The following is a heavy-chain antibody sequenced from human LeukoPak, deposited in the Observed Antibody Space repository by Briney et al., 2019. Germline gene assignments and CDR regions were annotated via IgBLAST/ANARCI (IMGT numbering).Heavy chain of an antibody. J-gene: IGHJ6*03. V-gene: IGHV3-21*01. CDR2: ISSSSSYI. D-gene: IGHD1-26*01. CDR3: ARATWDPNYYYYMDV. CDR1: GFTFSSYT. Sequence: GGSLRLSCAASGFTFSSYTMKWVRQAPGKGLEWVSSISSSSSYIYYADSVKGRFTISRDNAKNSLFLQMNSLRAEDTAVYFCARATWDPNYYYYMDVWGKGTTVTISS.